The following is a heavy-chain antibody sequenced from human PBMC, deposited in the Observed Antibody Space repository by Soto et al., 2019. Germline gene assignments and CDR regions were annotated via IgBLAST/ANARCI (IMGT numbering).Heavy chain of an antibody. Sequence: SLKVSCKASGGTFSIYTISWVRQAPGQGLEWMGRIIPILGIANYAQKFQGRVTITADKSTSTAYMELSSLRSEDTAVYYCARLGGSSASFDPWGQGTLVTVSS. CDR2: IIPILGIA. V-gene: IGHV1-69*02. D-gene: IGHD1-26*01. CDR1: GGTFSIYT. CDR3: ARLGGSSASFDP. J-gene: IGHJ5*02.